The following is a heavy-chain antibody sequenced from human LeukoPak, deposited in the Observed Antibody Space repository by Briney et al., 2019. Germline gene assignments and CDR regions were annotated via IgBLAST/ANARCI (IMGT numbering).Heavy chain of an antibody. CDR3: ARDLDGDSFYFDN. CDR2: FSTRGII. J-gene: IGHJ4*02. V-gene: IGHV4-4*07. D-gene: IGHD7-27*01. Sequence: SETLSLTCTVSGGPISGYYWSWIRQPAGKGLEWIGRFSTRGIINYNPSLKSRVTMSVDTSKNHFSLKLRSVTAADTAVYYWARDLDGDSFYFDNWGQGTLVTVSS. CDR1: GGPISGYY.